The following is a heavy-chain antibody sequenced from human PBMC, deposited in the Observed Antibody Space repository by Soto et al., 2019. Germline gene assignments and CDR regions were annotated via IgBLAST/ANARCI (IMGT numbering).Heavy chain of an antibody. Sequence: TSEPLSLTCTVSVGSISVNDWPWIRQPPGKGLEWIGYVYNSGSTNYNPSLKSRVTISEDTSKSQFSLKVNSMTAADTAVYYCARYRREAVAGYTLDNWGQGILVPVSS. V-gene: IGHV4-59*01. CDR2: VYNSGST. D-gene: IGHD6-13*01. CDR1: VGSISVND. CDR3: ARYRREAVAGYTLDN. J-gene: IGHJ4*02.